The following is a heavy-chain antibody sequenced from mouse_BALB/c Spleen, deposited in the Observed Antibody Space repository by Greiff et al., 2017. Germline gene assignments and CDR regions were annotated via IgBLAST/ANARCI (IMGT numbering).Heavy chain of an antibody. J-gene: IGHJ3*01. V-gene: IGHV5-9*03. CDR3: ARYDGYYGWFAY. CDR2: ISSGGGNT. CDR1: GFTFSSYT. Sequence: DVMLVESGGGLVKPGGSLKLSCAASGFTFSSYTMSWVRQTPEKRLEWVATISSGGGNTYYPDSVKGRFTISRDNAKNNLYLQMSSLRSEDTALYYCARYDGYYGWFAYWGQGTLVTVSS. D-gene: IGHD2-3*01.